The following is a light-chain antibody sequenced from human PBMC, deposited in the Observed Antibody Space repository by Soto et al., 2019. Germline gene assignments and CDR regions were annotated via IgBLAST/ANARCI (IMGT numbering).Light chain of an antibody. CDR1: QSISSY. CDR2: AAS. CDR3: QQSYSTPRT. V-gene: IGKV1-39*01. Sequence: DIPMTQSPSSLSASVGDRVTITCRASQSISSYLNWYQQKPGKVPKLLIYAASSLQTGVPSRFSGSGSGTDFTLTISSLQPEDFATYYGQQSYSTPRTFGQGTKVEIK. J-gene: IGKJ1*01.